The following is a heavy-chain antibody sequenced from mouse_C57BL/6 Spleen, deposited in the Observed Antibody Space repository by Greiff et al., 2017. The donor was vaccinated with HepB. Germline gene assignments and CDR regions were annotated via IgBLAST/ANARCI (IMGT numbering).Heavy chain of an antibody. J-gene: IGHJ1*03. V-gene: IGHV1-81*01. CDR1: GYTFTSYG. CDR2: IYPRSGNT. Sequence: QVQLQQSGAELARPGASVKLSCKASGYTFTSYGISWVKQRTGQGLEWIGEIYPRSGNTYYNEKVKGKATLTADKSSSTAYMELRSLTSEDSAVYFCARRYGSSYRYFDVWGTGTTVTVSS. CDR3: ARRYGSSYRYFDV. D-gene: IGHD1-1*01.